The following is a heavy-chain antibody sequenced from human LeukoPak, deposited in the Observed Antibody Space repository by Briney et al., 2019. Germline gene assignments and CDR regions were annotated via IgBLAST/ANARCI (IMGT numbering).Heavy chain of an antibody. J-gene: IGHJ2*01. CDR1: GFTFSDYY. CDR3: AKDRTSSGYFDL. CDR2: ISSSGSTI. D-gene: IGHD3-16*01. V-gene: IGHV3-11*04. Sequence: GGPLRLSCAASGFTFSDYYMSWIRQAPGKGLECISYISSSGSTIYYADSVKGRFTISRDNAKNSLYLQMNSLRAEDTAVYYCAKDRTSSGYFDLWGRGTLVTVSS.